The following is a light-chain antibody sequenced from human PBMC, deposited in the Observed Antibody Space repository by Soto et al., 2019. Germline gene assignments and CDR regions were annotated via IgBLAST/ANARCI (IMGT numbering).Light chain of an antibody. CDR2: EVN. CDR3: CSYSGTVAYV. V-gene: IGLV2-23*02. CDR1: GSDVGAYNL. Sequence: QSALTQPASVSGSPGQSITISCAGTGSDVGAYNLVSWYQQHPGKAPQLIICEVNTRPSGISNGFSGSKSGDTPSLTISGLQAEDEYDYFCCSYSGTVAYVFGTGTKLTVL. J-gene: IGLJ1*01.